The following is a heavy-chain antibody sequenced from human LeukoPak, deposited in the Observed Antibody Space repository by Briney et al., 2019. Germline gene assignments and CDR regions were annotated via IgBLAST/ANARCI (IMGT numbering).Heavy chain of an antibody. CDR3: ARHKIRWYCSGGSCYSGWFDP. CDR2: IYYSGST. D-gene: IGHD2-15*01. CDR1: GGSISSGDYY. Sequence: PSETLSLTCTVSGGSISSGDYYWSWIRQPPGKGLEWIGYIYYSGSTYYNPSLKSRVTISVDTSKNQFSLKLSSVTAADTAVYYCARHKIRWYCSGGSCYSGWFDPWGQGTLVTVSS. V-gene: IGHV4-30-4*01. J-gene: IGHJ5*02.